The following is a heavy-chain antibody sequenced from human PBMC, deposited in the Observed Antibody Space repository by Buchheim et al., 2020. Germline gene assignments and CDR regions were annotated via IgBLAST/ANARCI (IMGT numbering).Heavy chain of an antibody. CDR2: ISSSSSTI. J-gene: IGHJ4*02. V-gene: IGHV3-48*01. CDR1: GFTFSTYS. CDR3: ARDEVPDFGGYYFDY. Sequence: EVQLVESGGGLVQPGGSLRLSCAASGFTFSTYSMNWVRQAPGKGLEWVSYISSSSSTIYYADSVKGRLTISRDNAQNSLYLQMNSLRAEDTAVYYYARDEVPDFGGYYFDYWGQGTL. D-gene: IGHD3-16*01.